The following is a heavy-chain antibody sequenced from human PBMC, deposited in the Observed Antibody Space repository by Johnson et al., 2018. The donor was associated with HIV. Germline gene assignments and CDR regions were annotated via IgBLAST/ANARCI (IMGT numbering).Heavy chain of an antibody. CDR2: ISETGEST. J-gene: IGHJ3*01. CDR1: GFTFRTYA. V-gene: IGHV3-23*01. Sequence: EVLLLESGGDLVQPGGSLRLSCAASGFTFRTYAMTWVRQAPGKGLEWVAIISETGESTSQAESVKGRLIISRDNSKNMLYLEMQSLTTEDTAVYYCARGHTWPKSGFDFWGQGTIVTVSS. D-gene: IGHD3-3*01. CDR3: ARGHTWPKSGFDF.